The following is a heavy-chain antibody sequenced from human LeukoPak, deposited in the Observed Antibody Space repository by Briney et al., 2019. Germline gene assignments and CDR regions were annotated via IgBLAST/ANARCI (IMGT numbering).Heavy chain of an antibody. Sequence: GGSLRLSCAASGFTVSSNYMSWVRQAPGKGLEWVSVIYSGGSTYYADSVKGRFTISRDNSKNTLYLQMNSLRAEDTAVYYRARGARYFDWFDAFDIWGQGTMVTVSS. CDR3: ARGARYFDWFDAFDI. CDR1: GFTVSSNY. CDR2: IYSGGST. J-gene: IGHJ3*02. D-gene: IGHD3-9*01. V-gene: IGHV3-53*01.